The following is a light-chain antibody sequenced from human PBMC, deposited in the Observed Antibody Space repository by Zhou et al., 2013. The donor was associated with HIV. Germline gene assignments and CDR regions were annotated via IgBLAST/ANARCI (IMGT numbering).Light chain of an antibody. CDR1: SSNIGADSD. CDR3: SSYTSSSTLLYV. V-gene: IGLV1-40*01. Sequence: QSVLTQPPSVSGAPGQRVTISCTGSSSNIGADSDVHWYQQLPGTAPKLLIYENANRPSGVPDRFSGSKSGTSASLAITGLQAEDEADYYCSSYTSSSTLLYVFGTGTKVTV. CDR2: ENA. J-gene: IGLJ1*01.